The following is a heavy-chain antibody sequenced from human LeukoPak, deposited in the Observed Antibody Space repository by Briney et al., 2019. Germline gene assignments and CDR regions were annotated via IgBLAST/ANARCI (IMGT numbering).Heavy chain of an antibody. V-gene: IGHV3-7*01. CDR2: IKQDGSEK. Sequence: GGSLRLSWAASGFTFSSYLMRSGRQAPGKGLEWVANIKQDGSEKHYVDSVKGRFPISRDNAENSLYLQMNSLRAEDTAVYYCARDLTLGYWGQGTLVTVSS. J-gene: IGHJ4*02. CDR3: ARDLTLGY. CDR1: GFTFSSYL.